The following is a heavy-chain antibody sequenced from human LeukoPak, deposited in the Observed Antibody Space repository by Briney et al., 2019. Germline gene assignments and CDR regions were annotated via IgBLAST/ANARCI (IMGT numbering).Heavy chain of an antibody. D-gene: IGHD6-13*01. CDR1: GGSVSSVIYY. CDR3: ARTGGSSSWPKVFDY. J-gene: IGHJ4*02. V-gene: IGHV4-61*01. CDR2: ISYSGST. Sequence: PSETLSLTCTVSGGSVSSVIYYWSWIRQPPGKGLEWIGYISYSGSTNYNPSLKSRVTISGDTSKNQFSLKLSSVTAADTAVYYCARTGGSSSWPKVFDYWGQGTLVTVSS.